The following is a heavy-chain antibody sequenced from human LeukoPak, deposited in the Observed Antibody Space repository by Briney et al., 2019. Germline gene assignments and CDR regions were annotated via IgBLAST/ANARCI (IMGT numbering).Heavy chain of an antibody. CDR1: GFIFCSYA. D-gene: IGHD3-16*01. CDR2: IRSSASSI. J-gene: IGHJ3*02. V-gene: IGHV3-64*01. CDR3: AIRPQGADDI. Sequence: GGSLRLSCVVSGFIFCSYAMHWVRQAPGKGLEYVAAIRSSASSIFYTISVKGRFTFSRDNTKNRLYRQMGSLRSEEMAVYYCAIRPQGADDIWGQGTMVTVSS.